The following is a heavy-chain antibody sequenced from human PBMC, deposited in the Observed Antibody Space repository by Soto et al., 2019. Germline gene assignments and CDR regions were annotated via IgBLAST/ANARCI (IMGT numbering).Heavy chain of an antibody. Sequence: SETLSLTCAVYGGSFSGYYWSWIRQPPGKGLEWIGEINHSGSTNYNPSLKSRVTISADKSKNQFTLKLSSVTAADTAVYYCASSGYWLIATTVPYYFDYWGQGTLVTVSS. J-gene: IGHJ4*02. D-gene: IGHD4-17*01. CDR3: ASSGYWLIATTVPYYFDY. CDR2: INHSGST. CDR1: GGSFSGYY. V-gene: IGHV4-34*01.